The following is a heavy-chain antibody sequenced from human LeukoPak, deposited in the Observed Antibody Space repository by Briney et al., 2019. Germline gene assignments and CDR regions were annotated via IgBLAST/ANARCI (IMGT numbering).Heavy chain of an antibody. Sequence: SETLSLTCTVSGGSISYYYWSWIRQSPGKGLEWIGYIYYNGSTNYNPSLKSRVTISVDMSMNQFSLKVTSVTAADTAIYYCARKGGHFDYWGQGTLVTVSS. D-gene: IGHD2-15*01. V-gene: IGHV4-59*01. CDR1: GGSISYYY. J-gene: IGHJ4*02. CDR3: ARKGGHFDY. CDR2: IYYNGST.